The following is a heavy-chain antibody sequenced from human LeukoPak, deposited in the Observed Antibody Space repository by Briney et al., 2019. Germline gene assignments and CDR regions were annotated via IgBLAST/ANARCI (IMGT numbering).Heavy chain of an antibody. CDR3: ASTAYSYGSRFDY. CDR1: GGTFSSYA. J-gene: IGHJ4*02. CDR2: IIPIFGTA. V-gene: IGHV1-69*05. Sequence: ASVKGSCKASGGTFSSYAISWVRQAPGQGLEWMGRIIPIFGTANYAQKFQGRVTITTAESTSTAYMELSSLRSEDTAVYYCASTAYSYGSRFDYWGQGTLVTVSS. D-gene: IGHD5-18*01.